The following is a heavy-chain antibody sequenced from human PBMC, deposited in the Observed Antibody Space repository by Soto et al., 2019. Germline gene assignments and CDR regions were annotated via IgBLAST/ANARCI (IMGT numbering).Heavy chain of an antibody. CDR1: GFTFSSEA. V-gene: IGHV3-23*01. D-gene: IGHD6-19*01. CDR2: ISGSGGRT. Sequence: PGGSLRLSCAASGFTFSSEAVSWVRQAPGKGLEWVSAISGSGGRTYYADSVKGRFTISRDNSKNTLYLQMNSLRAEDTAVYYCAKDINHSSGWQASYYYYGMDFWGQGT. CDR3: AKDINHSSGWQASYYYYGMDF. J-gene: IGHJ6*02.